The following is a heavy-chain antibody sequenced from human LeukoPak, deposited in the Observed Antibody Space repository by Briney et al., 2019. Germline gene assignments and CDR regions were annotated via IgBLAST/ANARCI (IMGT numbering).Heavy chain of an antibody. CDR1: GYTLTELS. CDR2: FDPEDGET. Sequence: ASVKVSCKVSGYTLTELSMHWVRQAPGKGLEWMGGFDPEDGETIYAQKFQGRVTMTEDTSTDTAYMELSSLRSEDTAVYYCARFDTSCYNFDYWGQGTLVTVSS. CDR3: ARFDTSCYNFDY. J-gene: IGHJ4*02. D-gene: IGHD2-2*02. V-gene: IGHV1-24*01.